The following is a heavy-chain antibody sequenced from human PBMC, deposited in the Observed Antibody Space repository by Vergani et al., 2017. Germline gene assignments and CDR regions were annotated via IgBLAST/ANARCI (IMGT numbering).Heavy chain of an antibody. D-gene: IGHD3-3*01. CDR3: ARGPFVLRFLEWLVNNWFDP. Sequence: QVQLQQWGAGLLKPSETLSLTCAVYGGSFSGYYWSWIRQPPGKGLEWIGEINHSGSTNYNPSLKSRVTISVDTSKNQFSLKLSSVTAADTAVYYCARGPFVLRFLEWLVNNWFDPWGQGTLVTVSS. CDR2: INHSGST. J-gene: IGHJ5*02. V-gene: IGHV4-34*01. CDR1: GGSFSGYY.